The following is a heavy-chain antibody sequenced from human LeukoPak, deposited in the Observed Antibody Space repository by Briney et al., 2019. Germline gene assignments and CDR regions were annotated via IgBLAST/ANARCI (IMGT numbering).Heavy chain of an antibody. D-gene: IGHD3-22*01. V-gene: IGHV4-38-2*01. CDR3: ARHDSSGYTGIDY. CDR1: AYSISSGYY. J-gene: IGHJ4*02. CDR2: IYHGGST. Sequence: PSETLSLTCAVSAYSISSGYYWGWIRQPPGKGLEWIGSIYHGGSTYYNPSLKSRLTLSVDKSNNQFSLKVTSVTAADTAVYYCARHDSSGYTGIDYWGQGTLVTVSS.